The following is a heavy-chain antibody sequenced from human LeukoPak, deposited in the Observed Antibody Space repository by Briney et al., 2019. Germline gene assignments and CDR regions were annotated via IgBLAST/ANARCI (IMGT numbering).Heavy chain of an antibody. CDR2: IYYSGST. J-gene: IGHJ4*02. CDR1: GGSISSGGYY. CDR3: ARFYDSSGFWY. V-gene: IGHV4-31*03. D-gene: IGHD3-22*01. Sequence: SETLSLTCTVSGGSISSGGYYWSWIRQHPGKGLEWIGYIYYSGSTYYNPSLKSRVTKSVDTSKNQFSLKLSSVTAADTAVYYCARFYDSSGFWYWGQGTLVTVSS.